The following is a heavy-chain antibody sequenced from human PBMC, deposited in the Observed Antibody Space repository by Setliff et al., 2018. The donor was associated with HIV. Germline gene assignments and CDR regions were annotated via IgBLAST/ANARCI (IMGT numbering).Heavy chain of an antibody. CDR3: ARWCAVAGCYPAIYHFDS. CDR2: IDTDNGYR. CDR1: GYTFSEYA. J-gene: IGHJ4*02. D-gene: IGHD2-2*01. V-gene: IGHV1-3*04. Sequence: GASVMVSCKAFGYTFSEYAIHWVRQAPGQRLEWMGRIDTDNGYRRYSPKLQGRVTITKDTSANTAYMELRGLRSEDTAVYYCARWCAVAGCYPAIYHFDSWGQGTLVTVSS.